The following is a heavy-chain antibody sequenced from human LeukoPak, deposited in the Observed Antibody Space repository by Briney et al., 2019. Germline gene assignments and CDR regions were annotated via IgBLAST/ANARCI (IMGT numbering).Heavy chain of an antibody. CDR3: ARDVGEYCSSTSCYASDK. D-gene: IGHD2-2*01. CDR2: INPSGGST. V-gene: IGHV1-46*01. J-gene: IGHJ4*02. Sequence: ASVKVSCKASGYTFTSYYMHWVRQAPGQGLEWMGIINPSGGSTSYAQKFQGRVTMTRDTSISTAYMELNRLRSDDTAVYYCARDVGEYCSSTSCYASDKWGQGTLVTVSS. CDR1: GYTFTSYY.